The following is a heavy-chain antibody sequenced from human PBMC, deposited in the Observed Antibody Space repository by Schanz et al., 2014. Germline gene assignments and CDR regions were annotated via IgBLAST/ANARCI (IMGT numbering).Heavy chain of an antibody. Sequence: EVQLVESGGGLVQPGGSLRLSCAASGFTFSTYAMTWVRQAPGKGLEWVSSISIRGGNTYYTDSVKGRFTISRDNSKNTLDLQMSSLSADDTAVYYCAKGQGAVINNWYFDLWGRGTLVTVSS. J-gene: IGHJ2*01. D-gene: IGHD2-21*01. CDR3: AKGQGAVINNWYFDL. CDR2: ISIRGGNT. CDR1: GFTFSTYA. V-gene: IGHV3-23*04.